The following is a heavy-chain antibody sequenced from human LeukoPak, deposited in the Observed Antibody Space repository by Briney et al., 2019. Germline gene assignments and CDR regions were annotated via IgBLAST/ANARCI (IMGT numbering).Heavy chain of an antibody. CDR1: GGSINCYY. CDR2: IYTSGST. V-gene: IGHV4-4*07. CDR3: ARGEDTYFDY. J-gene: IGHJ4*02. Sequence: KPPETLSLTCTVSGGSINCYYWSWIRQPAGKGLEWIGRIYTSGSTNYNPSLKSRITMSVDTSKNQFSLRLSSVTAADTAVYYCARGEDTYFDYWGQGTLVTVSS. D-gene: IGHD5-18*01.